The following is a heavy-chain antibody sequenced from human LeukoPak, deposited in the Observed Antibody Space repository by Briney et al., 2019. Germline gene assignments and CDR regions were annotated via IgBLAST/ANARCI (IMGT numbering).Heavy chain of an antibody. CDR3: ARGRWLQLIDY. J-gene: IGHJ4*02. CDR1: GYSFTSYW. V-gene: IGHV5-51*01. D-gene: IGHD5-24*01. CDR2: IYPGDSDT. Sequence: GGSLRLSCAASGYSFTSYWIGWVRQMPGKGLEWMGIIYPGDSDTRYSPSFQGQVTISADKSISTAYLQWSSLKASDTAMYYCARGRWLQLIDYWGQGTLVTVSS.